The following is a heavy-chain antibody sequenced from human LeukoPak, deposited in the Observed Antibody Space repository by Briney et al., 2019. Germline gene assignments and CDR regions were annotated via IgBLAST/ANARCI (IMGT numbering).Heavy chain of an antibody. D-gene: IGHD1-26*01. Sequence: GGSLKLSCAASGFTLSDSAIHWVRQASGKGLEWVGLIDRPAKSYATAYGASVGGRFTISRDDSKNTAYLQMDSLKTEDAALYYCTRDRGTYNWLDPWGQGTLVTVSS. CDR3: TRDRGTYNWLDP. J-gene: IGHJ5*02. V-gene: IGHV3-73*01. CDR1: GFTLSDSA. CDR2: IDRPAKSYAT.